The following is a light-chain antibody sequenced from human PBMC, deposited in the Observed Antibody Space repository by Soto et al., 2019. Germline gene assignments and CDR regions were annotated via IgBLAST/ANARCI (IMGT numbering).Light chain of an antibody. Sequence: DIVMTQSPDSLAVSLGERATINCKSSQSVLYSANNKNCLAWYQQKPGQPPKLLLYWASTRESGVPDRFSGSGSGTDFTLTISSPQAEDVAGYYCQPYYSTPRKFGQGTKVEIK. CDR1: QSVLYSANNKNC. CDR2: WAS. V-gene: IGKV4-1*01. CDR3: QPYYSTPRK. J-gene: IGKJ1*01.